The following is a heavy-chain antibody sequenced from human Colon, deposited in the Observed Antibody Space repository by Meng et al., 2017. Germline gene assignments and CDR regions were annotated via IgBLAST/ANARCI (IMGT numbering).Heavy chain of an antibody. Sequence: QVQLQEAGPGLVHPSETLSLTCAVSGDSITSTKWWNWVRQPPGKRLEWIGEIHHSETTNYNPSLESRVTISIDNSKNQFSLKLDSVTAADTAVYYCARVTYDDSRGYYGTDYWGQGTLVTVSS. D-gene: IGHD3-22*01. V-gene: IGHV4-4*02. CDR3: ARVTYDDSRGYYGTDY. CDR2: IHHSETT. CDR1: GDSITSTKW. J-gene: IGHJ4*02.